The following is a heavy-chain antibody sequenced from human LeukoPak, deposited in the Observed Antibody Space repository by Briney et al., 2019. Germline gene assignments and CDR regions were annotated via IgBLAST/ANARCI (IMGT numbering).Heavy chain of an antibody. CDR3: ARTIAVAGHDAFDI. CDR2: ISAYNGNT. Sequence: ASVKVSCKASGYTFTSYGISWVRQAPGQGLEWMGWISAYNGNTNYAQKLQGRVTMTTDTSTSTAYMELRSPRSDDTAVYYCARTIAVAGHDAFDIWGQGTMVTVSS. D-gene: IGHD6-19*01. J-gene: IGHJ3*02. V-gene: IGHV1-18*04. CDR1: GYTFTSYG.